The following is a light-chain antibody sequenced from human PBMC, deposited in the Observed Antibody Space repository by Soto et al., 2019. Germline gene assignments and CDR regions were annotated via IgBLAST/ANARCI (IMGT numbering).Light chain of an antibody. Sequence: QSALTQPASVSGSPGQSIAISCTGTSSDVGDYNYVSWYQQHPGKAPKLIIYDVAKRPSGVSDRFSGSKSGSTASLTISGLQAEDEAYYYCSSYSISSTRVFGGGTKLT. J-gene: IGLJ3*02. CDR2: DVA. CDR1: SSDVGDYNY. V-gene: IGLV2-14*03. CDR3: SSYSISSTRV.